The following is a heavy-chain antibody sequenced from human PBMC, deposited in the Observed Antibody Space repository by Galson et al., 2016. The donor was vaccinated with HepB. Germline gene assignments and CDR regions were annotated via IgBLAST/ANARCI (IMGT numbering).Heavy chain of an antibody. Sequence: SLRLSCAASGFTFSSYWMHWVRQAPGKGLVWVSRVNSGEISTSYADSVKGRFTISRDNAKNTLYLQMNSLRAEDTAVYYCARSDAFDIWGQGTMVTVSS. CDR3: ARSDAFDI. CDR1: GFTFSSYW. V-gene: IGHV3-74*01. CDR2: VNSGEIST. J-gene: IGHJ3*02.